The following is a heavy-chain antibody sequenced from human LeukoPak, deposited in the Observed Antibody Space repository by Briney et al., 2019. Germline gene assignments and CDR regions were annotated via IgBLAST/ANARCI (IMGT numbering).Heavy chain of an antibody. CDR1: GGSISSYY. J-gene: IGHJ3*02. CDR2: IYYSGST. D-gene: IGHD4-17*01. Sequence: PSETLSLTCTVSGGSISSYYWSWIRQPPGKGLEWIGYIYYSGSTNYNPSLKSRVTISVDTSKNQFSLKLSSVTAADTAVYYCAGVDYGAPGAFDIWGQGTMVTVSS. V-gene: IGHV4-59*08. CDR3: AGVDYGAPGAFDI.